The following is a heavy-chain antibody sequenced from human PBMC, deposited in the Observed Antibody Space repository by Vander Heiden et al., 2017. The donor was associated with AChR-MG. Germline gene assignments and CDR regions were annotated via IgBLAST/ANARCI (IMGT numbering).Heavy chain of an antibody. CDR1: GFPFSSYG. CDR3: AKERLRYCSGGSCYAFDY. Sequence: QVQLVESGGGVVQPGRSLRLSCAACGFPFSSYGMHWVRQAPGKGLEWVAVISYDGSNKYYADTVKGRFTISRDNSKNTLYLQMNSLRAEDTAVYYCAKERLRYCSGGSCYAFDYWGQGTLVTVSS. D-gene: IGHD2-15*01. CDR2: ISYDGSNK. J-gene: IGHJ4*02. V-gene: IGHV3-30*18.